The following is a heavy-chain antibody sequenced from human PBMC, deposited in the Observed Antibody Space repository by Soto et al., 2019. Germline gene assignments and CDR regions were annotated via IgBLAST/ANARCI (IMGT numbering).Heavy chain of an antibody. V-gene: IGHV3-33*01. CDR3: ARDTPIAPDLFDY. D-gene: IGHD2-21*01. Sequence: GGSLRLSCAASGFTFSSYGMHWVRQAPGKGLEWVAVIWYDGSNKYYADSVKGRFTISRDNSKNTLYLQMNSLRAEDTAVYYCARDTPIAPDLFDYWGQGTLVTVSS. CDR2: IWYDGSNK. J-gene: IGHJ4*02. CDR1: GFTFSSYG.